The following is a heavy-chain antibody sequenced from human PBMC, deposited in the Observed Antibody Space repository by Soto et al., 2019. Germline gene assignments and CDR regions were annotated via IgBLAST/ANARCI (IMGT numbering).Heavy chain of an antibody. J-gene: IGHJ1*01. CDR1: GFTFSSYA. V-gene: IGHV3-23*01. Sequence: GGSLRLSCVASGFTFSSYAMSWVRQAPGKGLEWVSAISGNGGSTYYADSVKGRFTISRDNSKNTLYLQLNSLRAEDAAIYYCAKGLITTGDRRTEYYQHWGQGTLVTVSS. CDR2: ISGNGGST. D-gene: IGHD4-4*01. CDR3: AKGLITTGDRRTEYYQH.